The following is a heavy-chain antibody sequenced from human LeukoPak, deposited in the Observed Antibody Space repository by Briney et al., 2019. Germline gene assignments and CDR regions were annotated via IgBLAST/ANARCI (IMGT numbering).Heavy chain of an antibody. Sequence: SETLSLTCTVSGGSISPYHWAWIRQSPEKGLEWIGYIYDTGVNNYNPSLRNRLSISVDTSKNLFSLYMRSVTAADTAVYYCARVIPPLIGYYHYHYMDVWGNGTTVTVSS. J-gene: IGHJ6*03. CDR2: IYDTGVN. V-gene: IGHV4-59*01. CDR3: ARVIPPLIGYYHYHYMDV. CDR1: GGSISPYH. D-gene: IGHD2-21*01.